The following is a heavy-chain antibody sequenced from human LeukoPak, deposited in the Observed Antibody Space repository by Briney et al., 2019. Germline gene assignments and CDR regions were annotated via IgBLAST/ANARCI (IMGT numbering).Heavy chain of an antibody. CDR1: GGSISSGGYY. J-gene: IGHJ3*02. CDR2: IYHSGST. Sequence: SQTLSLTCTVSGGSISSGGYYWSWIRQPPGKGLEWIGYIYHSGSTYYNPSLKSRVTISVDTSKNHFSLKLSSVTAADTAVYYCASGGYFEIYAFDIWGQGTMVTVSS. D-gene: IGHD2-15*01. V-gene: IGHV4-30-2*01. CDR3: ASGGYFEIYAFDI.